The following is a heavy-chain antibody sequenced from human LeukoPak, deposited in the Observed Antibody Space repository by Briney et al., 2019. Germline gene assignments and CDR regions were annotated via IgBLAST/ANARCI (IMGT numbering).Heavy chain of an antibody. V-gene: IGHV4-34*01. J-gene: IGHJ4*02. CDR2: INHSGST. CDR1: GGSVSGYY. Sequence: TSETLSLTCAVYGGSVSGYYWSWIRQPPGKGLEWIGEINHSGSTNYNPSLKSRVTISVDTSKNQFSLKLSSVPAADTAVYYCARGASVDTAMVPFDYWGQGTLVTVSS. CDR3: ARGASVDTAMVPFDY. D-gene: IGHD5-18*01.